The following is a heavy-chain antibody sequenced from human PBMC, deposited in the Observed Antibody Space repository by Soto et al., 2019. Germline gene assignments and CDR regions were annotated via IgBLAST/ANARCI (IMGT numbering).Heavy chain of an antibody. Sequence: SETLSLTCAVYGGSFSGYYWSWIRQPPGKGLEWIGEINHSGSTNYNPSLKSRVTISVDTSKNQFSLKLSSVTAADTAVYYCAIELDYIWGSYRYTAYFAYWGQGTLVTVP. CDR1: GGSFSGYY. J-gene: IGHJ4*02. CDR3: AIELDYIWGSYRYTAYFAY. D-gene: IGHD3-16*02. V-gene: IGHV4-34*01. CDR2: INHSGST.